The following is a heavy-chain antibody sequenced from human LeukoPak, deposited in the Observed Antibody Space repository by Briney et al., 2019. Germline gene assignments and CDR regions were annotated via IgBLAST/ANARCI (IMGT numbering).Heavy chain of an antibody. J-gene: IGHJ4*02. V-gene: IGHV3-7*01. CDR1: GFTFRSYW. CDR3: ARDPPGYGDCLDY. CDR2: IKQDGSEK. Sequence: PGGSLRLSCAASGFTFRSYWMNWVRQAPGKGLEWVANIKQDGSEKDYVDSVKGRFTISRDNAKNSLYLQMNSLRAEDTAVYYCARDPPGYGDCLDYWGQGTLVTVSS. D-gene: IGHD4-17*01.